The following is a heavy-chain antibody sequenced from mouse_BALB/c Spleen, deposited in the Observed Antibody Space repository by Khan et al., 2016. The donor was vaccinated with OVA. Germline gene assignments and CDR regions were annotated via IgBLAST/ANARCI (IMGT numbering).Heavy chain of an antibody. CDR3: TRDDPGTLDF. J-gene: IGHJ2*01. V-gene: IGHV1-69*02. D-gene: IGHD2-3*01. CDR2: IYPSDSYT. Sequence: QVQLQQSGSDLVRPGASVKLSCKASGYTFTNYWINWVKQRPGQGLTWIGNIYPSDSYTNYNHKFKDKATLTVANFSRTAYMKISSPTSDDSAVYYCTRDDPGTLDFWGHRTTLTVSS. CDR1: GYTFTNYW.